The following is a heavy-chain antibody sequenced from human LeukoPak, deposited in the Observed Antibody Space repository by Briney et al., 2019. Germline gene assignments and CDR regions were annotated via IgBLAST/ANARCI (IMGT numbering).Heavy chain of an antibody. CDR1: GYTFTSYD. Sequence: ASVKVSCKASGYTFTSYDINWVRQATGQGLEWMGWMNPNSGNTGYAQKFQGRVTITRNTSISTAYMELSSLRSEDTAVYYCARYCSSTSCYGTHSNNFDYWGQGTLVTVSS. J-gene: IGHJ4*02. CDR2: MNPNSGNT. D-gene: IGHD2-2*01. CDR3: ARYCSSTSCYGTHSNNFDY. V-gene: IGHV1-8*03.